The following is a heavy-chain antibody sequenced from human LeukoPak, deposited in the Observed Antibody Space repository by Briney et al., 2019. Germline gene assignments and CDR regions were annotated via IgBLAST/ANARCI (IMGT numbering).Heavy chain of an antibody. CDR3: ARDSSGYFDY. V-gene: IGHV3-7*01. J-gene: IGHJ4*02. D-gene: IGHD3-22*01. Sequence: PGGSLRLSCAASGFSFSNFWMRWVRQAPGKGPEWVANIRPDGGGTDYVDSVKGRFTISRDNAKNSLYLQMNSLRAGDTAVYYCARDSSGYFDYWGQGALVTVSS. CDR2: IRPDGGGT. CDR1: GFSFSNFW.